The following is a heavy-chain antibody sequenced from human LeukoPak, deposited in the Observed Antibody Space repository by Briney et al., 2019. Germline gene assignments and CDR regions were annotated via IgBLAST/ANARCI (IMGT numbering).Heavy chain of an antibody. Sequence: PGGSLRLSCAASGFTFDDYAMHWVRQAPGKGLEWVSGISWNSGSIGYADSVKGRFTISRDNAKNSLYLQMNSLRAEDMALYYCAKAGRSGSYSGSFDLWGRGTLVTVSS. CDR3: AKAGRSGSYSGSFDL. CDR1: GFTFDDYA. D-gene: IGHD1-26*01. J-gene: IGHJ2*01. CDR2: ISWNSGSI. V-gene: IGHV3-9*03.